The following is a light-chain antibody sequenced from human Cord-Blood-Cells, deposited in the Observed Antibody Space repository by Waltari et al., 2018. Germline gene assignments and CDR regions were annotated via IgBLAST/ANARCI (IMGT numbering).Light chain of an antibody. V-gene: IGKV3-15*01. CDR2: GAS. CDR1: QSVSSN. Sequence: EIVMTQSPATLSVSPGERATLSCRASQSVSSNLAWYQQKPGPAPRLLIYGASTRATGIPARFSGSGSETEFTLTISSLQSEDFAVYYCQQYNNWRYSFGQGTKLEIK. J-gene: IGKJ2*03. CDR3: QQYNNWRYS.